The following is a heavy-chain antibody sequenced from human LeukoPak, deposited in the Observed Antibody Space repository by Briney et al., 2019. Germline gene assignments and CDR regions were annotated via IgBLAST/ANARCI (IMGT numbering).Heavy chain of an antibody. CDR2: IHYSGST. V-gene: IGHV4-59*12. CDR3: SRENGAFSPFGY. CDR1: GGSISSYW. J-gene: IGHJ4*02. Sequence: PSETLSLTCTVSGGSISSYWWSWIRQPPGKGLEWIGYIHYSGSTNYNPSLKSRVTISVDTSKNQLSLKLSSVTAADTAVYYCSRENGAFSPFGYWGQGTLVTVLS. D-gene: IGHD2-8*01.